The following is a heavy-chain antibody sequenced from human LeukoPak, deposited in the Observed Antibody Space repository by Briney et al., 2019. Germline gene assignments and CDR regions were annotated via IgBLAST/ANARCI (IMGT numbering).Heavy chain of an antibody. J-gene: IGHJ6*03. CDR3: ARNLIAARPYYYYYYMDV. CDR1: GYTFTSYD. Sequence: ASVKVSCKASGYTFTSYDINWVRQATGQGLEWMGWMNPNSGNTGYAQKFQGRVTMTRNTSISTAYMELSSLRSEDTAVYYCARNLIAARPYYYYYYMDVWGKGTTVTVSS. D-gene: IGHD6-6*01. CDR2: MNPNSGNT. V-gene: IGHV1-8*01.